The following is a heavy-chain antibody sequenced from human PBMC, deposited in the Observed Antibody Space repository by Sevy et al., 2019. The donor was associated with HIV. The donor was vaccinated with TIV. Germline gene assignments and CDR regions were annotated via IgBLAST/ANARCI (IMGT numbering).Heavy chain of an antibody. CDR1: GFTFSSYA. CDR3: AKRQTSPYYDSSGYKEGALDY. Sequence: GGSLRLSCAASGFTFSSYAMSWVRQAPGKGLEWVSAISGSGGSTYYADSVKGRFTISRDNSKNTLYLQMNSLRAEDTAVYYCAKRQTSPYYDSSGYKEGALDYWGQGTLVTVSS. V-gene: IGHV3-23*01. D-gene: IGHD3-22*01. J-gene: IGHJ4*02. CDR2: ISGSGGST.